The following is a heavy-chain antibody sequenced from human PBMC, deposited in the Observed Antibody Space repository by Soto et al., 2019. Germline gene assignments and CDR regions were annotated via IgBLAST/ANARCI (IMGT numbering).Heavy chain of an antibody. CDR3: AKGPHYYDSSGYSSY. CDR1: GFTFRNYA. J-gene: IGHJ4*02. CDR2: ISGSGGSK. D-gene: IGHD3-22*01. Sequence: GGSLRLSCAASGFTFRNYAMNWVRQAPGKGLEWVSAISGSGGSKYYADSVKGRFTISRDNSKNTLYLQMNSLRAEDTAVYYCAKGPHYYDSSGYSSYWGQGTLVTVSS. V-gene: IGHV3-23*01.